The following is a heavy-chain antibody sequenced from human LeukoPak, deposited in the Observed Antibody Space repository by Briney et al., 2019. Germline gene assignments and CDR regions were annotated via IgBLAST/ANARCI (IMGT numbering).Heavy chain of an antibody. J-gene: IGHJ4*02. V-gene: IGHV3-9*01. CDR3: AKTRFGELSPIGFDY. D-gene: IGHD3-10*01. Sequence: PGGSLRLSCAASGFTFDDYAMHWVRQAPGKGLEWVSGISWNSGSIGYADSVKGRFAISRDNAKNSLYLQMNSLRAEDTALYYCAKTRFGELSPIGFDYWGQGTLDTVSS. CDR1: GFTFDDYA. CDR2: ISWNSGSI.